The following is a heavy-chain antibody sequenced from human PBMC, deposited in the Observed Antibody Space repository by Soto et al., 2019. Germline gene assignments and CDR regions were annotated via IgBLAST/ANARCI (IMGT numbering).Heavy chain of an antibody. Sequence: PSETLSLTVTVSCYSIISGSYCAWIRHPPWKGPDWIASIYHVGTTFYNPSLKSRITISVDTSNNQFSLKLTSVTAADTAVYYCARVHVMVVAGSTFDYWGHGTLVTVSS. CDR2: IYHVGTT. D-gene: IGHD6-19*01. V-gene: IGHV4-38-2*02. CDR1: CYSIISGSY. J-gene: IGHJ4*01. CDR3: ARVHVMVVAGSTFDY.